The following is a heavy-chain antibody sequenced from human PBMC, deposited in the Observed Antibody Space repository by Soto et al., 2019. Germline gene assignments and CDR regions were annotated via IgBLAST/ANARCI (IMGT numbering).Heavy chain of an antibody. CDR3: AKAARDCGGDCYSSYFDS. Sequence: PXGSLRLASSAARLTFCGYSMSWVRQAPGKGLDWVSGITGNAANTVYADSVKGRFTISRDNSKNALYLQLNSLRAEDTAVYFCAKAARDCGGDCYSSYFDSWGQGALVTVSS. D-gene: IGHD2-21*02. CDR2: ITGNAANT. J-gene: IGHJ4*02. V-gene: IGHV3-23*01. CDR1: RLTFCGYS.